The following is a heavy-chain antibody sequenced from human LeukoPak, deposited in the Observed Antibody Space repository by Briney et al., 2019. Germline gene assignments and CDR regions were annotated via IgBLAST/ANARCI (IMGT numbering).Heavy chain of an antibody. V-gene: IGHV4-34*01. CDR1: GGSFSGYY. Sequence: SETLSLTCAVYGGSFSGYYWSWIRQPPGKGLEWIGEINHSGSTNYNPSLKSRVTISVDTSKNQFSLKLSSATAADTAVYYCARESDRYCSSTSCSKYYFDYWGQGTLVTASS. CDR3: ARESDRYCSSTSCSKYYFDY. J-gene: IGHJ4*02. CDR2: INHSGST. D-gene: IGHD2-2*01.